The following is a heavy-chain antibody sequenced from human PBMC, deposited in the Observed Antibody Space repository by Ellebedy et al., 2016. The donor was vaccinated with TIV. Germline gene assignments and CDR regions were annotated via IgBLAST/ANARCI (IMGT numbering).Heavy chain of an antibody. Sequence: GESLKISCAASGFTFSNYWMGWVRQSPERGLEWVANIKTDGSEKAYVDSLKGRFTIYRDNDKNSLYLQMNSLRGDDTAEYYCARASRGMDVWGQGTTVTVSS. CDR2: IKTDGSEK. CDR3: ARASRGMDV. V-gene: IGHV3-7*01. CDR1: GFTFSNYW. J-gene: IGHJ6*02.